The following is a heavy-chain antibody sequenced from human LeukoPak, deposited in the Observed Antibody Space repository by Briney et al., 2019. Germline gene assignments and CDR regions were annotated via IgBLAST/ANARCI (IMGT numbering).Heavy chain of an antibody. Sequence: SETLSLTCAVSGGSISSSKWWSWVRQPPGKGLEWIGEIYHRGNTNNNPSLKSRVTMSIDKSKNQLSLKLSSVTAADTAVYYCARAAAGTSDSDAFDIWGQGTMVTVPS. CDR1: GGSISSSKW. CDR2: IYHRGNT. CDR3: ARAAAGTSDSDAFDI. D-gene: IGHD6-13*01. J-gene: IGHJ3*02. V-gene: IGHV4-4*02.